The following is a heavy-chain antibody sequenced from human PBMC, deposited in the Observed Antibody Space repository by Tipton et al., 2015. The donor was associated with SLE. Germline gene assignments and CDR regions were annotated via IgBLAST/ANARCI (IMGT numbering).Heavy chain of an antibody. V-gene: IGHV4-61*02. CDR3: AREDVGEMVEASFDI. CDR1: GASIKSGSYF. Sequence: TLSLTCTVSGASIKSGSYFWTWIRQPAGKGLEWIGRMFSSGDTNYNPSLKSRVTISVDTSKNQFTLKLSSVTAADTAVYYCAREDVGEMVEASFDIWGQGTVVNVSS. D-gene: IGHD5-24*01. J-gene: IGHJ3*02. CDR2: MFSSGDT.